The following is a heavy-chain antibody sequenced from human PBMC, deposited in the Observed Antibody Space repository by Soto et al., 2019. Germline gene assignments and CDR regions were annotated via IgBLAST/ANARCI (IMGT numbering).Heavy chain of an antibody. CDR3: AREQYNWQI. CDR1: GDSIRSYY. CDR2: VFHTGNT. V-gene: IGHV4-59*01. J-gene: IGHJ4*02. D-gene: IGHD1-20*01. Sequence: KPSETLSLTCSVSGDSIRSYYWTWIRQPPGKGLQWIGYVFHTGNTNYNPSLKSRVTISEDASKNQVSLRLTSVTAADTAVYFCAREQYNWQIWGQGTLVTVSS.